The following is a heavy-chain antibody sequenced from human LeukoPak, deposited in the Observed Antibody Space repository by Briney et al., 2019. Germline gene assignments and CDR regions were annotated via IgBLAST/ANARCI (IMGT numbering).Heavy chain of an antibody. CDR1: GFTFSNYAM. CDR3: ARFAAMGLDY. Sequence: PGGSLRLSCAASGFTFSNYAMIWVRKAPGRGLEWIGEIYHSGSTNYNPSLKSRVTISVDKSKNQFSLKLSSVTAADTAVYYCARFAAMGLDYWGQGTLVTVSS. J-gene: IGHJ4*02. V-gene: IGHV4-4*02. D-gene: IGHD2-2*01. CDR2: IYHSGST.